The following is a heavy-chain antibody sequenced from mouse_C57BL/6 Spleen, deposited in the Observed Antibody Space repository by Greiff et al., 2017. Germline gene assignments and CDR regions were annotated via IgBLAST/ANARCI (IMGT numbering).Heavy chain of an antibody. D-gene: IGHD1-1*01. J-gene: IGHJ2*01. V-gene: IGHV7-3*01. CDR2: IRNKANGYTT. CDR3: ARYAILLRRFDY. Sequence: EVMLVESGGGLVQPGGSLSLSCAASGFTFTDYYMSWVRQPPGKALEWLGFIRNKANGYTTEYSASVKGRFTISRDNSKSILYLQMNALRAEDSATYYCARYAILLRRFDYWGQGTTLTVSS. CDR1: GFTFTDYY.